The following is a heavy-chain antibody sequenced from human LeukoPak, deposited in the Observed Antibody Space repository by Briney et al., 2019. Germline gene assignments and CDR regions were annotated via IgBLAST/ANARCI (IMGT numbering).Heavy chain of an antibody. J-gene: IGHJ3*02. V-gene: IGHV3-20*04. D-gene: IGHD2-2*01. Sequence: GGSLRLSCAASGFTFDDYGMSWVRQAPGKGLEWVSGINWNGGSTGYADSVKGRCTISRDNAKNSLYLQMNSLRAEDTALYYCARGEPAASAFDIWGQGTMVTVSS. CDR2: INWNGGST. CDR1: GFTFDDYG. CDR3: ARGEPAASAFDI.